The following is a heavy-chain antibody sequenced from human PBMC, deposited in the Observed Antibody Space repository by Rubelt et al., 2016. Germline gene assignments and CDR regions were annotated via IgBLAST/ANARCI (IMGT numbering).Heavy chain of an antibody. V-gene: IGHV3-48*03. CDR3: ARSDIVATITDY. CDR1: GFTFSSYE. CDR2: ISSSGSTI. Sequence: EVQLVESGGGLVQPGGSLRLSCAASGFTFSSYEMNWVRQAPGKGLEWVSYISSSGSTIYHADSGKGRFTISRDNAKNSLYLQMNGLRAEDTAVYYCARSDIVATITDYWGQGTLVTVSS. D-gene: IGHD5-12*01. J-gene: IGHJ4*02.